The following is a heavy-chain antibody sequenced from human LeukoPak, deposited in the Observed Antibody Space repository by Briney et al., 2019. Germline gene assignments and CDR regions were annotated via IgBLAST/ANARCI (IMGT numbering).Heavy chain of an antibody. CDR1: GYSVSSGYY. CDR3: AREIWGSGSYPLNV. CDR2: IYHSGST. J-gene: IGHJ4*02. D-gene: IGHD3-10*01. Sequence: KSSETLSLTCSVSGYSVSSGYYWGWIRQPPGKGLEWIGSIYHSGSTYYNPSLKSRVTVSVDTSKNQFSLKLSSVTAADTAVYYCAREIWGSGSYPLNVWGQGTLVTVSS. V-gene: IGHV4-38-2*02.